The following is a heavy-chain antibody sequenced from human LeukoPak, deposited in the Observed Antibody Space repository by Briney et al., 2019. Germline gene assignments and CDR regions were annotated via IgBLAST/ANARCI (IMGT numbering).Heavy chain of an antibody. J-gene: IGHJ3*01. V-gene: IGHV3-23*01. Sequence: PGGSLRLSCAASGFTFSSYAMSWVRQAPGKGLEWVSAISGSGGSTYYADSVKGRFTISRDNSKNTLYLQMNSLRAEDTAVYYCARDPRGRCGSGCDGFDFWGQGTMVTVSS. CDR1: GFTFSSYA. CDR2: ISGSGGST. D-gene: IGHD3-10*01. CDR3: ARDPRGRCGSGCDGFDF.